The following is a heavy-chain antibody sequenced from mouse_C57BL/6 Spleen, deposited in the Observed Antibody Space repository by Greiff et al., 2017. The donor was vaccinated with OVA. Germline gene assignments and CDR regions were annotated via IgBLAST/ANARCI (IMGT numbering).Heavy chain of an antibody. CDR1: GFTFSDYG. CDR3: ARGAAQALYYFDY. D-gene: IGHD3-2*02. CDR2: ISSGSSTI. Sequence: EVHLVESGGGLVKPGGSLKLSCAASGFTFSDYGMHWVRQAPEKGLEWVAYISSGSSTIYYADTVKGRFTISRDNAKNTLFLQMTSLRSEDTAMYYCARGAAQALYYFDYWGQGTTLTVSS. J-gene: IGHJ2*01. V-gene: IGHV5-17*01.